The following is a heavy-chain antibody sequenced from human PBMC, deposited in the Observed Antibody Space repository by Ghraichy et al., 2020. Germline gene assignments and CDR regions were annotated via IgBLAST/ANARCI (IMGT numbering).Heavy chain of an antibody. CDR2: IYYSGST. Sequence: SETLSLTCTVSGGSISSSSYYWGWIRQPPGKGLEWIGSIYYSGSTYYNPSLKSRVTISVDTSKNQFSLKLSSVTAADTAVYYCASIPRWYQLHGYRFDPWGQGTLVTVSS. J-gene: IGHJ5*02. CDR1: GGSISSSSYY. D-gene: IGHD2-2*01. CDR3: ASIPRWYQLHGYRFDP. V-gene: IGHV4-39*01.